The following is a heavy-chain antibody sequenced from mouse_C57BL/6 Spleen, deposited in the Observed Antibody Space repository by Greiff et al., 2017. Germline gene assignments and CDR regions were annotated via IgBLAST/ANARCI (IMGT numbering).Heavy chain of an antibody. V-gene: IGHV2-4*01. CDR1: GFSLTSSG. Sequence: VPLVESGPGLVQPSQSLSITCTVSGFSLTSSGVHWVRQPPGKGLEWLGVIWSGGSTDYNAAFISRLSISKDNSKSQVFFKMNSLQADDTAIYXCAKNGYGTPGYAMDYWGQGTSVTVSS. CDR3: AKNGYGTPGYAMDY. CDR2: IWSGGST. D-gene: IGHD1-1*01. J-gene: IGHJ4*01.